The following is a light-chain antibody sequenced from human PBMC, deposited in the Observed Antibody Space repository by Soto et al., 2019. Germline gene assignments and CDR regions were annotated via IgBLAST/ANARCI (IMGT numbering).Light chain of an antibody. CDR2: DVT. Sequence: QPALTQPRSVSGSPGQSVTISCTGTSSDVGGHNYVSWYQQHPGKAPQLMIYDVTKRPSGVPDRFSGSKSGSTASLTISGLQAEDEADYYCCSYAGSYTYVFGTGTKVTVL. V-gene: IGLV2-11*01. CDR1: SSDVGGHNY. J-gene: IGLJ1*01. CDR3: CSYAGSYTYV.